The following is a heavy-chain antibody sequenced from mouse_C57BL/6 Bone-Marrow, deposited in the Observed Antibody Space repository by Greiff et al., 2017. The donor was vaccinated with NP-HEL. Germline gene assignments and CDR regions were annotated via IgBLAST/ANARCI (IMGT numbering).Heavy chain of an antibody. CDR1: GFSLTSYG. D-gene: IGHD1-1*01. J-gene: IGHJ4*01. CDR3: ARANYYGSSYAMDY. V-gene: IGHV2-6*03. Sequence: VQRVESGPGLVAPSQSLPITCTASGFSLTSYGVHWVRQPPGKGLEWLVVIWSDGSTTYNSALKSRLSISKDNANNQVYLKMNSLQADDTAVYYCARANYYGSSYAMDYWGQGTSVTVSS. CDR2: IWSDGST.